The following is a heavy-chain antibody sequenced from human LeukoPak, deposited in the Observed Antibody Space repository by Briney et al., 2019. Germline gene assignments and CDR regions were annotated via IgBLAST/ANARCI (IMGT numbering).Heavy chain of an antibody. Sequence: SETLSLTCTVSGGSISSSSYYWGWIRQPPGKGLEWIGSMYYSGSTYYNPSLKSRVTISVDTSKNQFSLKLSSVTAADTAVYYCARDSSGFDYWGQGTLVTVSS. J-gene: IGHJ4*02. V-gene: IGHV4-39*02. CDR1: GGSISSSSYY. CDR3: ARDSSGFDY. D-gene: IGHD3-22*01. CDR2: MYYSGST.